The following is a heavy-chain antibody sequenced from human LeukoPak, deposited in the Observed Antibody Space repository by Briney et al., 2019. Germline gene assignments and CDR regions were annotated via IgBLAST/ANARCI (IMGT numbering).Heavy chain of an antibody. J-gene: IGHJ4*02. D-gene: IGHD5-24*01. CDR2: INPSGNT. Sequence: PSETLSLTCAVYGGSFSGYYWSWIRESPGKGLEWIGEINPSGNTNYNPSLKSRATISVDTSKNQFSLKLTSAAAADTTVYYCARRRDGHINPSDYWGQGTLVTVSS. V-gene: IGHV4-34*01. CDR3: ARRRDGHINPSDY. CDR1: GGSFSGYY.